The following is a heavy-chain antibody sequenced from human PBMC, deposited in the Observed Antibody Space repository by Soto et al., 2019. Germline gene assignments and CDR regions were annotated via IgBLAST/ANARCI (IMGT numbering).Heavy chain of an antibody. CDR3: ARASRGYHNTIFGVVIMGYCDH. CDR2: IKQDGSET. D-gene: IGHD3-3*01. V-gene: IGHV3-7*04. J-gene: IGHJ4*02. CDR1: GFTFSFYW. Sequence: EVQLVESGGGLVQPGGSLRLSCAASGFTFSFYWMTWVRQAPGKGLEWVANIKQDGSETYYVDSVKGRFTISRDNAKNSVYLQLNSLRAEDTAVYYCARASRGYHNTIFGVVIMGYCDHWGQGTLVTVSS.